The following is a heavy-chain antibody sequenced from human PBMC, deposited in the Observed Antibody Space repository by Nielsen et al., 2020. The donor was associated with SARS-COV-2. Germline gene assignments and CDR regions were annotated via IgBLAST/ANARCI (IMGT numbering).Heavy chain of an antibody. CDR2: ISYDGSNK. V-gene: IGHV3-30-3*01. CDR3: ARDGVGATAIDY. D-gene: IGHD1-26*01. Sequence: GESLKISCSASGFTFSDYGMHWVRQAPGKGLEWVAVISYDGSNKYYADSVKGRFTISRDNSKNTLYLQMNSLRAEDTAVYYCARDGVGATAIDYWGQGTLVTVSS. J-gene: IGHJ4*02. CDR1: GFTFSDYG.